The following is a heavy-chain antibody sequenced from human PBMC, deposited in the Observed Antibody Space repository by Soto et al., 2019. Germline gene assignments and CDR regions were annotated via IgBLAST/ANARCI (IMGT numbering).Heavy chain of an antibody. CDR1: GFTFSSYA. CDR3: AKGGRRDSSGYYYWGTNDAFDI. Sequence: GGSLRLSCAASGFTFSSYAMSWVRQAPGKGLEWVSAISGSGGSTYYADSVKGRFTISRDNSKNTLYLQMNSLRAEDTAVYYCAKGGRRDSSGYYYWGTNDAFDIWGQGTMVTVSS. CDR2: ISGSGGST. J-gene: IGHJ3*02. D-gene: IGHD3-22*01. V-gene: IGHV3-23*01.